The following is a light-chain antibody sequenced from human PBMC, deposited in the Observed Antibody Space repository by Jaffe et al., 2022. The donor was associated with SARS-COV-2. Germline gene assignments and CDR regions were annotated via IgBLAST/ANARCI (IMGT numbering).Light chain of an antibody. CDR2: DAS. CDR1: QSVGSY. CDR3: QQRSNWLT. Sequence: EIVVTQSPATLSLSPGERATLSCRASQSVGSYLAWYQQKPGQAPRLLIYDASNRATGIPARFSGSGSGTDFTLTISSLEPEDFAVYYCQQRSNWLTFGGGTKVEIK. J-gene: IGKJ4*01. V-gene: IGKV3-11*01.